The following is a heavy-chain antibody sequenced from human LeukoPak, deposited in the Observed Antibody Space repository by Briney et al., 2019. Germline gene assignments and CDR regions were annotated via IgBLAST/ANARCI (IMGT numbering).Heavy chain of an antibody. V-gene: IGHV1-2*06. D-gene: IGHD3-22*01. CDR3: ARQASRAYYYDSSGYYFSL. CDR1: GYTFTGYY. CDR2: INPNSGGT. Sequence: ASVKVSCKASGYTFTGYYMHWVRQAPGQGLEWMGRINPNSGGTNYAQKFQGRVTMTRDTSISTAYMELRSLRSDDTAVYYCARQASRAYYYDSSGYYFSLWGQGTLVTVSS. J-gene: IGHJ4*02.